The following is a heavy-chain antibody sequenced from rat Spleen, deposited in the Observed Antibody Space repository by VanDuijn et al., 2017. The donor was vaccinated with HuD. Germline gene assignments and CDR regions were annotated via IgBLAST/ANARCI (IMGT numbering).Heavy chain of an antibody. CDR2: ISYDGSST. CDR3: ARHGYGGYGVFDY. Sequence: EVQLVESGGGLVPPGRSLELSCAASGFIFSNYGMAWVRQAPTKGLEWVATISYDGSSTYYRDSVKGRFTISRDNAKSTLYLQMDSLRSEDTATYYCARHGYGGYGVFDYWGQGVMVTVSS. V-gene: IGHV5-29*01. D-gene: IGHD1-11*01. CDR1: GFIFSNYG. J-gene: IGHJ2*01.